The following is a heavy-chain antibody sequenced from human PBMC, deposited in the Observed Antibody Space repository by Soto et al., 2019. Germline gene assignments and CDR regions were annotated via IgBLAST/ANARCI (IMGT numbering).Heavy chain of an antibody. D-gene: IGHD3-3*01. CDR2: MNPNSGNT. V-gene: IGHV1-8*01. J-gene: IGHJ5*02. CDR1: GYTFTSYD. CDR3: ARAPYYDFWSGYLANWFDP. Sequence: ASVKVSCKASGYTFTSYDINWVRQATGRGLEWMGWMNPNSGNTGYAQKFQGRVTMTRNTSISTAYMELSSLRSEDTAVYYCARAPYYDFWSGYLANWFDPWGQGTLVTVSS.